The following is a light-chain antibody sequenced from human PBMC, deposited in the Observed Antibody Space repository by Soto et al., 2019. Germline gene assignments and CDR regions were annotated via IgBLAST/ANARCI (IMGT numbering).Light chain of an antibody. J-gene: IGKJ2*02. V-gene: IGKV3-20*01. CDR3: KQYETSPCS. CDR1: QSCSSAF. CDR2: GAS. Sequence: EIVLTQSPGTMSLSPGERATLSCRASQSCSSAFLAWYQHKPGQSPRLLIYGASTRATGIPDRFSGSGSGTDFTLTISRLEPENCAVYYCKQYETSPCSFGQGTKLE.